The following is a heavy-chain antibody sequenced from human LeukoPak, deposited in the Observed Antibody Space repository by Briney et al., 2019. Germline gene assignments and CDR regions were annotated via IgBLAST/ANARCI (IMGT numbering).Heavy chain of an antibody. J-gene: IGHJ4*02. CDR3: ARWGDGKRFDY. CDR2: ICYDGSNQ. D-gene: IGHD2-21*02. V-gene: IGHV3-33*01. CDR1: GFTFSNHG. Sequence: GGSLRLSCAASGFTFSNHGMHWVRQAPGKGLEWVAVICYDGSNQYYADSVKGRFTNSRNNSKNMVYLQMNGLRAEDTATYYCARWGDGKRFDYWGQGTLVTVSS.